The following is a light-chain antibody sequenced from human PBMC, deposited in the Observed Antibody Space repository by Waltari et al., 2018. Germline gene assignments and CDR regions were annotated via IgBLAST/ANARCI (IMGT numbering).Light chain of an antibody. V-gene: IGLV2-14*01. CDR3: NSYTGSSSWV. CDR2: DVS. Sequence: QSALTQPASVSGSPGQSITISCYGTSSDVGFYNYVSWYQQHPGKAPNLIVYDVSERASGVSVRVPCYQSGNTASLRISGLQAEDESVYYCNSYTGSSSWVFGGGTKVTVL. CDR1: SSDVGFYNY. J-gene: IGLJ3*02.